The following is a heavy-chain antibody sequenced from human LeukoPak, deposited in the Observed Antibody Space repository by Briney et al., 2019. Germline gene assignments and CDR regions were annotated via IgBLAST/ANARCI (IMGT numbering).Heavy chain of an antibody. V-gene: IGHV3-23*01. J-gene: IGHJ4*02. Sequence: GVSLRLSCAASGFTFSSYAMSWVRQAPGKGLEWVSAISGSGGSTYYADSVKGRFTISRDNSKNTLYLQMNSLRAEDTAVYYCAKGPGPVAATLADYWGQGTLVTVSS. CDR2: ISGSGGST. CDR1: GFTFSSYA. D-gene: IGHD2-15*01. CDR3: AKGPGPVAATLADY.